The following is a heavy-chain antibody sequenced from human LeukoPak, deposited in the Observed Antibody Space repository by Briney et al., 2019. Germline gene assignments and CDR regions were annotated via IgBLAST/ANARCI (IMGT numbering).Heavy chain of an antibody. J-gene: IGHJ4*02. D-gene: IGHD6-13*01. CDR2: ISVYNGNT. V-gene: IGHV1-18*04. CDR3: ARSLNSRLIDY. Sequence: GASVKVSCKASGYTFTGYYIHWVRQAPGQGLEWMGWISVYNGNTNYAQNLQGRVTVTTDTSTSTACMELRSLRSDDTAVYYCARSLNSRLIDYWGQGTLVTVSS. CDR1: GYTFTGYY.